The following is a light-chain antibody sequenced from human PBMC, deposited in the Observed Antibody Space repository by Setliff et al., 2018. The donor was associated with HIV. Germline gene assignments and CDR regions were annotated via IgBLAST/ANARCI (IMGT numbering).Light chain of an antibody. J-gene: IGLJ1*01. CDR2: DVS. V-gene: IGLV2-14*03. Sequence: QSVLTQPASVSGSPGQSITISCTGTSSDVGTYNFVSWYQQHPGKAPKLMIYDVSNRPSGISNRFSASKSGNTASLTISGLQAEDEADYYCLSYTSSTPLYVFGTGTRSPS. CDR3: LSYTSSTPLYV. CDR1: SSDVGTYNF.